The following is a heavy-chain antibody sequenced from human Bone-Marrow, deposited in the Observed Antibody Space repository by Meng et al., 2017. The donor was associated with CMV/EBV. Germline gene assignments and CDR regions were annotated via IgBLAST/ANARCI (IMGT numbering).Heavy chain of an antibody. CDR3: ARGDSIRLRYFDWLPPGYYYGMDV. V-gene: IGHV4-34*01. CDR2: INHSGST. Sequence: SETLSLTCAVYGGSFSGYYWSWIRQPPGKGLEWIGEINHSGSTNYNPSLKSRVTISVDTSKNQFSLKLSSVTAADTAVYYCARGDSIRLRYFDWLPPGYYYGMDVWGQGTTVTVSS. D-gene: IGHD3-9*01. J-gene: IGHJ6*02. CDR1: GGSFSGYY.